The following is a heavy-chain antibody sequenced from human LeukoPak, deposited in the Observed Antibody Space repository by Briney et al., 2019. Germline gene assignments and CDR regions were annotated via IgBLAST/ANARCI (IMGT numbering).Heavy chain of an antibody. V-gene: IGHV3-23*01. CDR2: MCGSAGCT. CDR1: GFTFNIYA. J-gene: IGHJ5*02. CDR3: ARDRPNYHESNGHYYQRDGDH. Sequence: PGGSLRLXCAASGFTFNIYAMSWVRLAPGKVLQWVASMCGSAGCTYYADSVKGRFTISRDNSKNTLYLQMNSLRAEDTAIYYCARDRPNYHESNGHYYQRDGDHWGQGTLVTVSS. D-gene: IGHD3-22*01.